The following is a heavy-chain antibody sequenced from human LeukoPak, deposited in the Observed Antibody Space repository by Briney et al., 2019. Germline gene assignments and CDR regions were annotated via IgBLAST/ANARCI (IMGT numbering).Heavy chain of an antibody. V-gene: IGHV3-21*03. CDR1: GFTFSSYS. J-gene: IGHJ4*02. CDR3: ARGFCSSSSCYQGPFDF. Sequence: GGSLRLSCAASGFTFSSYSMNWVRQAPGKGLEWVSSISSSSSYIYYADSVKGRFIISRDDSKNTLYLQMNSLRTEDTAVYYCARGFCSSSSCYQGPFDFWGQGTLVTVSS. D-gene: IGHD2-2*01. CDR2: ISSSSSYI.